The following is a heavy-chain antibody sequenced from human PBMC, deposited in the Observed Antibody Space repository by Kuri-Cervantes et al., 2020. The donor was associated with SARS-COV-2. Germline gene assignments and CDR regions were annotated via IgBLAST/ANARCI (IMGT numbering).Heavy chain of an antibody. CDR3: ARGAANYYYMDV. D-gene: IGHD3-16*01. V-gene: IGHV3-33*08. Sequence: GGSLRLSRVASGFTFSNYVNHWVRQAPGKGLEWVAVIWYDGENEYYAGSVKGRFTISRDNSKNTVSLHMNSLRAEDKAMYYCARGAANYYYMDVWGKGTTVTVSS. CDR1: GFTFSNYV. CDR2: IWYDGENE. J-gene: IGHJ6*03.